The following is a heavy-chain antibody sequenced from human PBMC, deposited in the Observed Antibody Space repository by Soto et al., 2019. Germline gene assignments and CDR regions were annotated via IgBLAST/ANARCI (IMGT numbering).Heavy chain of an antibody. CDR1: GGTFSSYA. J-gene: IGHJ2*01. V-gene: IGHV1-69*01. D-gene: IGHD3-22*01. CDR2: IIPIFGTA. CDR3: ARDGYYDSSGYYYGARYFDL. Sequence: QVQLVQSGAEVKKPGSSVKVSCKASGGTFSSYAISWVRQAPGQGLEWMGGIIPIFGTANYAQKFQGRVTITADESTSTAYMELGSLRSEDTAVYYCARDGYYDSSGYYYGARYFDLWGRGTLVTVSS.